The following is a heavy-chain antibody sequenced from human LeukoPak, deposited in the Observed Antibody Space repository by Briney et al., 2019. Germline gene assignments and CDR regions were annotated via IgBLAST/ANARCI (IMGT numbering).Heavy chain of an antibody. Sequence: PGGSLRLSCAASGFTFSSYEMNWVRQAPGKGLEWVSYISSSGSTIYYADSVKGRFTLSRDNAKNSLYLQMNSLRAEDTAVYYCARELTYSDVWGKGTTVTISS. CDR3: ARELTYSDV. J-gene: IGHJ6*04. V-gene: IGHV3-48*03. D-gene: IGHD2-21*01. CDR1: GFTFSSYE. CDR2: ISSSGSTI.